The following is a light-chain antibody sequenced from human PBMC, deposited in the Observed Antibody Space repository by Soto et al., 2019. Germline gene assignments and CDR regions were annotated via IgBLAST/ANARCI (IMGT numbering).Light chain of an antibody. CDR3: QEYSKWPLFT. Sequence: EIVVTQSPGILSVSPGDRATLSCRASQSVGRNLAWYQQKRGQAPTLLFYAASTRATGIPARFTGSGSGTDFTLTISSLQSEDFAVYYCQEYSKWPLFTFGPGTRVDIK. J-gene: IGKJ3*01. CDR2: AAS. CDR1: QSVGRN. V-gene: IGKV3-15*01.